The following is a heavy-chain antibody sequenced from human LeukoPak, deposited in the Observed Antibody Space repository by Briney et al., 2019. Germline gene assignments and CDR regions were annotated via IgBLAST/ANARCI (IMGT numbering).Heavy chain of an antibody. J-gene: IGHJ4*02. V-gene: IGHV3-30*03. CDR2: ISYDGSNK. Sequence: GGTLRLSCAASGFTFSSYGMHWVRQAPGKGLEWVAVISYDGSNKYYADSVKGRFTISRDNSKNTLYLQMNSLRAEDTAVYYCARDRSGYYYYFDYWGQGALVTVSS. CDR1: GFTFSSYG. D-gene: IGHD3-22*01. CDR3: ARDRSGYYYYFDY.